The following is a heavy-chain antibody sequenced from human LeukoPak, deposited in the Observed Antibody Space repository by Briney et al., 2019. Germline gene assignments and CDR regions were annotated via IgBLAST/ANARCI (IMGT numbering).Heavy chain of an antibody. Sequence: PSQTLSLTCAISGDSVSSNSAAWHWIRQSPSRGLEWLGRTYYRSKWYNDYVVSVKSRININPDTSKNQFSLQLSSVTPEDTAVYYCARGGQGDGYSADEAFDIWGQGTMVTVS. CDR1: GDSVSSNSAA. J-gene: IGHJ3*02. D-gene: IGHD5-18*01. V-gene: IGHV6-1*01. CDR2: TYYRSKWYN. CDR3: ARGGQGDGYSADEAFDI.